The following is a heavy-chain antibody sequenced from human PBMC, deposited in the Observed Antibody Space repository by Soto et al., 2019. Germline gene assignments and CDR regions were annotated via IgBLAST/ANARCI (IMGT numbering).Heavy chain of an antibody. Sequence: LETLSLTCAVYGGSFSGYYWSWIRQPPGKGLEWIGEINHSGSTNYNPSLKSRVTISVDTSKNQFSLKLSSVTAADTAVYYCARAQWELEGYYYGMDVWGQGTTVS. CDR3: ARAQWELEGYYYGMDV. D-gene: IGHD1-26*01. V-gene: IGHV4-34*01. CDR1: GGSFSGYY. J-gene: IGHJ6*02. CDR2: INHSGST.